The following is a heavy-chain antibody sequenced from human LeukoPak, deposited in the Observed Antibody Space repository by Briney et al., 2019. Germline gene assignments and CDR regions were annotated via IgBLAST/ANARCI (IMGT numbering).Heavy chain of an antibody. Sequence: ASVKVSCKASGFILSNYGINWVRQAPGQGLEWMGWISAYSNNTNYAQNLQGRVTMSTDTSTNTAYMGLRSLRSDDTAVYYCARGFPSGKQWLTNWGQGTLVTVSS. CDR2: ISAYSNNT. V-gene: IGHV1-18*01. CDR3: ARGFPSGKQWLTN. J-gene: IGHJ4*02. D-gene: IGHD6-19*01. CDR1: GFILSNYG.